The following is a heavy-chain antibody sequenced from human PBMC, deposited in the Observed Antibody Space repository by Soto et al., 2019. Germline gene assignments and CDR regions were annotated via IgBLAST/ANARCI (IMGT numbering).Heavy chain of an antibody. J-gene: IGHJ4*02. Sequence: EVQLVESGGVVVQPGGSLNLSCAASGFTFDDYTMHWVRQAPGKGLQWVSLINWDGAPTYYADSVRGRFTITSDNSKHSLCLQMTSLRTEDTGFYYCARGPLRGGYNFNDFAYWRPGTLGTVAS. D-gene: IGHD5-12*01. CDR3: ARGPLRGGYNFNDFAY. CDR1: GFTFDDYT. V-gene: IGHV3-43*01. CDR2: INWDGAPT.